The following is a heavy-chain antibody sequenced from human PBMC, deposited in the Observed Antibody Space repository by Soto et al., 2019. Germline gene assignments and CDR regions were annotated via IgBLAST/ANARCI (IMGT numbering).Heavy chain of an antibody. CDR3: VGTGTTDDY. D-gene: IGHD1-1*01. Sequence: QVQLQESGPGLVKPSQTLSLTCTVSGASVSSGDYYWSCIRQPPGKGLEWIGYIYSSGGSYYNPSLKWRLTISIDTSKNQFSLKLNSVTVADTAIYYCVGTGTTDDYWGRGTLVTVSS. CDR2: IYSSGGS. V-gene: IGHV4-30-4*01. J-gene: IGHJ4*02. CDR1: GASVSSGDYY.